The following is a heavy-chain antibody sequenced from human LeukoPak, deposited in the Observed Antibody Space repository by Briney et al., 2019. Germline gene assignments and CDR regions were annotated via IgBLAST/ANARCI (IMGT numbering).Heavy chain of an antibody. J-gene: IGHJ4*02. D-gene: IGHD3-3*01. CDR2: INPNSGGT. V-gene: IGHV1-2*02. Sequence: GASVKASFKASGYTFTGYYMHWVRQAPGQGLEWMGWINPNSGGTNYAQKFQGRVTMTRDTSISTAYMELSRLRSDDTAVYYCARGSDDFWSGYSPSYWGPGTLVTVSS. CDR3: ARGSDDFWSGYSPSY. CDR1: GYTFTGYY.